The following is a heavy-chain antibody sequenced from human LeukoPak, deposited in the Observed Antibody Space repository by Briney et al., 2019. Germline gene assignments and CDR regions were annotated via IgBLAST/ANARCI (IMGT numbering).Heavy chain of an antibody. D-gene: IGHD6-13*01. Sequence: SETLSLTCTVSGGSISSYYWSWIRQPPGKGLEWIGYIYYSGSTNYNPSLKSRVTISVDTSKNQFSLKLGSVTAADTAVYYCASHLRKAAASPFDYWGQGTLVTVSS. CDR1: GGSISSYY. V-gene: IGHV4-59*08. CDR2: IYYSGST. J-gene: IGHJ4*02. CDR3: ASHLRKAAASPFDY.